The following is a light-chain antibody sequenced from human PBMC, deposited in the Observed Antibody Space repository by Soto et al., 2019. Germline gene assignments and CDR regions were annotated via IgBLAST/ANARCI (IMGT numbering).Light chain of an antibody. V-gene: IGKV3-20*01. CDR1: QSVSSSY. CDR3: QQYGSSLWT. J-gene: IGKJ1*01. CDR2: GAS. Sequence: EIVLAQSPATLSLSPCERATLSCRASQSVSSSYLAWYQQKPGQAPRLLIYGASSRATGIPDRFSGSGSGTDFTLTISRLEPEDFAVYYCQQYGSSLWTFGQGTKVDIK.